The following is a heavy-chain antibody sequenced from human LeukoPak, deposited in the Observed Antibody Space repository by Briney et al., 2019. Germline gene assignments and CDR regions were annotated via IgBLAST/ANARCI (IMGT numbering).Heavy chain of an antibody. D-gene: IGHD6-19*01. CDR3: AKDRQQWLERLFDY. J-gene: IGHJ4*02. Sequence: PGGSLRLSCAASGFTFSSYGMSWVRQAPGKGLDWVSAISGSGGSTYYADSVKGRFTISRDNSKNTLYLQMNSLSAEDTAVYYCAKDRQQWLERLFDYWGQGTLVTVSS. CDR2: ISGSGGST. V-gene: IGHV3-23*01. CDR1: GFTFSSYG.